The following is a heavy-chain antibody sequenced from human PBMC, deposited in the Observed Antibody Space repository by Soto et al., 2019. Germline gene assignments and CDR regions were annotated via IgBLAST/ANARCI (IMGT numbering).Heavy chain of an antibody. CDR1: GFIVSGIF. Sequence: EVRLVESGGGLVQPGGSLRLSCAASGFIVSGIFMTWVRQVLGKGPEWVSTLSSDDKTYYADSVRGRFTISRDSSKNTLFLQMNTLRAEDTAVYHCARDIFGGSYDFWHGGQGTLVTVSS. CDR2: LSSDDKT. J-gene: IGHJ4*02. D-gene: IGHD3-3*01. CDR3: ARDIFGGSYDFWH. V-gene: IGHV3-66*01.